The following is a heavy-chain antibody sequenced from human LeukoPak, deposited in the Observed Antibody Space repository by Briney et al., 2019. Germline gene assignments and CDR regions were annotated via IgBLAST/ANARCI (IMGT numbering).Heavy chain of an antibody. Sequence: SETLSLTCTVSGASISISYWSWLRQPPGRALEWIAYVHYIGSPNYNPSLKSRVTVSVDTSRNQFSLSLSSVTAADTAVYYCARGGEYSEPSTYYYHAFGMWGQGTMVTVSS. CDR1: GASISISY. D-gene: IGHD3-22*01. CDR2: VHYIGSP. V-gene: IGHV4-59*01. CDR3: ARGGEYSEPSTYYYHAFGM. J-gene: IGHJ3*02.